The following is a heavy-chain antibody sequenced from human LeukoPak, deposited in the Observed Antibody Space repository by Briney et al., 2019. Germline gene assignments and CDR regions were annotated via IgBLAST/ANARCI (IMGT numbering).Heavy chain of an antibody. V-gene: IGHV1-69*06. CDR2: IIPIFGTA. Sequence: SVQVSCKASGGTFSIYAISWVRQAPGQGLEWMGGIIPIFGTANYAQRFQGRVTITADKSTSTAYMELSSLRSEDTAVYYCASRSGSSGSWFDPWGQGTLVTVSS. CDR1: GGTFSIYA. J-gene: IGHJ5*02. D-gene: IGHD3-10*01. CDR3: ASRSGSSGSWFDP.